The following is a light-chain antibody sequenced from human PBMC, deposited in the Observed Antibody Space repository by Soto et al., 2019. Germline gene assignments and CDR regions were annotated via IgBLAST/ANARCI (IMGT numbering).Light chain of an antibody. CDR1: QSVSSSY. V-gene: IGKV3-20*01. CDR2: GAS. J-gene: IGKJ3*01. Sequence: EIVLTQSPGTLSLSPGERATLSCRASQSVSSSYLAWYQQKPGQAPRLLIYGASSRATGIPDRFSGSGSGTAFTLTISRLEPEDFAVYYCQQSGTSPFTFGPGTKVDIK. CDR3: QQSGTSPFT.